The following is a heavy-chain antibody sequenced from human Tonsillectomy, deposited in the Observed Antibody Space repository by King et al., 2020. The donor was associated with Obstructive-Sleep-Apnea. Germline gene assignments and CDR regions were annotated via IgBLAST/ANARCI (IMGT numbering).Heavy chain of an antibody. J-gene: IGHJ4*02. CDR3: ATVAGSTATYYFDY. D-gene: IGHD4-17*01. Sequence: VQLVESGAEVKKPGASVKVSCKASGYTFTGYHIHWVRQAPGQGLEWMGWINPNSGGTNYAQKFQGRVTMTRDTSISTAYMELSRLISDDTAVYYCATVAGSTATYYFDYWGQGTLVTVSS. V-gene: IGHV1-2*02. CDR2: INPNSGGT. CDR1: GYTFTGYH.